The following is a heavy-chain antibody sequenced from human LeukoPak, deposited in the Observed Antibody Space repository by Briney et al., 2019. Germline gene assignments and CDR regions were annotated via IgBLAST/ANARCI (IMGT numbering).Heavy chain of an antibody. CDR3: ARSLAVAATYDY. D-gene: IGHD2-15*01. CDR1: GFTFSSYA. J-gene: IGHJ4*02. V-gene: IGHV3-23*01. CDR2: ISGSGGST. Sequence: GGSLRLSCAASGFTFSSYAMSWVRQAPGKGREWVSAISGSGGSTFYADSVKGRFTISRDNSENTLYLQMNSLRAEDTAVYYCARSLAVAATYDYWGQGALVTVSS.